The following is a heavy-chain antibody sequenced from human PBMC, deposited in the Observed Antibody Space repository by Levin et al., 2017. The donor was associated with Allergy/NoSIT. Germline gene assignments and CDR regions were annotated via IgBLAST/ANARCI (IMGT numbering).Heavy chain of an antibody. CDR1: GITFSSYW. J-gene: IGHJ6*03. CDR2: IKEDGSEK. D-gene: IGHD3-10*01. CDR3: ARDWSGAMDV. V-gene: IGHV3-7*01. Sequence: GESLKISCAASGITFSSYWMSWVRQAPGKGLEWVGNIKEDGSEKYYVDSVKGRFTISRDNAEKSLYVQMNSLRAEDTAVYYCARDWSGAMDVWGKGTTVSVSS.